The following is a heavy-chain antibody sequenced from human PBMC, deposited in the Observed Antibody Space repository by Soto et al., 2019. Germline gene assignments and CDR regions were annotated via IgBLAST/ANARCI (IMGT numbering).Heavy chain of an antibody. CDR1: GFTFSSYA. Sequence: EVQLLESGGGLVQPGGSLRLSCAASGFTFSSYAMSWVRQSPGKGLEWVSAITGGAENTFYADFVKGRFTISRDNPRDALYLQMNSLRAEDTAVYYCAKDPNCSGGSCNPYVNCWGQGTLVTVSS. J-gene: IGHJ4*02. D-gene: IGHD2-15*01. CDR3: AKDPNCSGGSCNPYVNC. CDR2: ITGGAENT. V-gene: IGHV3-23*01.